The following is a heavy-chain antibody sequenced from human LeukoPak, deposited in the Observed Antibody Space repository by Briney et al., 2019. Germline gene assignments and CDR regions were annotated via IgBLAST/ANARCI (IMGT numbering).Heavy chain of an antibody. CDR1: GGSFCGYY. CDR3: ARGYLMKQLGLFDY. J-gene: IGHJ4*02. Sequence: PPETLSLTCAVSGGSFCGYYLRWSRQPPGKGLEWIGEINHVGSTNYNPSLKSRVTISVDTSKNQFSLKLSSVTAADTAVYYCARGYLMKQLGLFDYWGQGTLVTVSS. V-gene: IGHV4-34*01. D-gene: IGHD6-13*01. CDR2: INHVGST.